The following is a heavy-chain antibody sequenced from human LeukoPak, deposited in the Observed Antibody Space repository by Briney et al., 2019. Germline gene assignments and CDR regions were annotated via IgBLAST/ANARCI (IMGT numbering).Heavy chain of an antibody. CDR3: ARAVGNYGDYPIDY. CDR1: GGTFSSYA. D-gene: IGHD4-17*01. Sequence: GASVKVSCKASGGTFSSYAISWVRQAPGQGLEWMGRIIPILGIANYAQKFQGRVTITVDKSTSTAYMELSSLRSEDTAVYYCARAVGNYGDYPIDYWGQGTLVTVSS. V-gene: IGHV1-69*04. CDR2: IIPILGIA. J-gene: IGHJ4*02.